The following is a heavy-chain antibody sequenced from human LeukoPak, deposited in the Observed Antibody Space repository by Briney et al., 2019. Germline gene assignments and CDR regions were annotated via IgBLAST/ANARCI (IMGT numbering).Heavy chain of an antibody. CDR1: GGSFSGYY. Sequence: SETLPLTCAVYGGSFSGYYWSWIRQPPGKGLEWTGEINHSGSTNYNPSLKSRVTISVDTSKNQFSLKLSSVTAADTAVYYCARTTGEDSSGYDYWGQGTLVTASS. CDR2: INHSGST. CDR3: ARTTGEDSSGYDY. D-gene: IGHD3-22*01. V-gene: IGHV4-34*01. J-gene: IGHJ4*02.